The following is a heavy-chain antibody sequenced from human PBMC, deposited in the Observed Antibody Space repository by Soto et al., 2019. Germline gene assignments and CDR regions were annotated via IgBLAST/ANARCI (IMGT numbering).Heavy chain of an antibody. J-gene: IGHJ4*02. CDR1: GYTFTSYY. D-gene: IGHD2-15*01. CDR2: INPSGGST. V-gene: IGHV1-46*01. Sequence: ASVKVSCKASGYTFTSYYMHWVRQAPGQGLEWMGIINPSGGSTSYAQKFQGRVTITGDKSTSTVYMELSSLRSEDMAVYYCASAGTRTPRMVVVAATRTALFPRRPKYYFDYWGQGTLVTVSS. CDR3: ASAGTRTPRMVVVAATRTALFPRRPKYYFDY.